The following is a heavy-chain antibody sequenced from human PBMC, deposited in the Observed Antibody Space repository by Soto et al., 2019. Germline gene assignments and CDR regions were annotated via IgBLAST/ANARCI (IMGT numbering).Heavy chain of an antibody. J-gene: IGHJ3*02. D-gene: IGHD3-22*01. Sequence: QVQLVQSGAEVKKPGSSVKVSCKASGGTFSSYTISWVRQAPGQGLEWMGRIIPILGIANYAQKFQGRVTITADKSTSTAYMELSSLISEDTAVYYCARSITTTPPFDIWGQGTMVTVSS. CDR1: GGTFSSYT. CDR2: IIPILGIA. CDR3: ARSITTTPPFDI. V-gene: IGHV1-69*02.